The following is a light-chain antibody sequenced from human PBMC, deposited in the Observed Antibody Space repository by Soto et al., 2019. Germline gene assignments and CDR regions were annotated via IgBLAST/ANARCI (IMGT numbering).Light chain of an antibody. CDR3: QQRGNWPPGFT. V-gene: IGKV3D-20*02. Sequence: EIVMTQSPATPSVSPGYTGPLSCEASQSVSSSYLAWYQQKPGLAPRLLIYDASSRATGIPARFSGSGSGTDFTLTISRLEPEDFAVYYCQQRGNWPPGFTVGAGSKVDIK. CDR2: DAS. CDR1: QSVSSSY. J-gene: IGKJ3*01.